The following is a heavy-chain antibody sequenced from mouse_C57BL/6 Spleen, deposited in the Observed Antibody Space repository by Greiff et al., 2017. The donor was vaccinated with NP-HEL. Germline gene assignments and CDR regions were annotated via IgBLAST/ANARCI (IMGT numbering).Heavy chain of an antibody. CDR3: ARGGSTMVTTDYYAMDY. D-gene: IGHD2-2*01. CDR2: IDPNSGGT. CDR1: GYTFTSYW. J-gene: IGHJ4*01. Sequence: QVQLQQPGAELVKPGASVKLSCKASGYTFTSYWMHWVKQRPGRGLEWIGRIDPNSGGTKYNEKFKSKATLTVDKPSSTAYMQLSSLTSEDSAVYYCARGGSTMVTTDYYAMDYWGQGTSVTVSS. V-gene: IGHV1-72*01.